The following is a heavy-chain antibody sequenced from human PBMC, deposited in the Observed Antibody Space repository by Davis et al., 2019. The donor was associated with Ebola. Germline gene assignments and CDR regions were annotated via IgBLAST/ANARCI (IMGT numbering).Heavy chain of an antibody. D-gene: IGHD6-19*01. CDR2: IKEDGSKE. V-gene: IGHV3-7*01. CDR1: GFTFSNYW. J-gene: IGHJ4*02. Sequence: GESLKISCAASGFTFSNYWMSWARQAPGKGLECVAHIKEDGSKEFYVDSVKGRFTISRDNAKTSLYLQMSSLRAEDTAVYYCARDMISGWKFDYWGQGTLVTVSS. CDR3: ARDMISGWKFDY.